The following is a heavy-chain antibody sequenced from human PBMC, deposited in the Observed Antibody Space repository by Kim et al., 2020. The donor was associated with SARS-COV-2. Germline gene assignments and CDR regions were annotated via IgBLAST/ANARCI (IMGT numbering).Heavy chain of an antibody. J-gene: IGHJ6*03. D-gene: IGHD3-10*01. Sequence: GGSLRLSCAASGFTFSSYAMSWVRQAPGKGLEWVSTIIINGGSTFYTDSVKDRFTISRDISKNTLYLQMNSLIADDTAVYYCAKGGGEYHSFYMEVWGKG. CDR3: AKGGGEYHSFYMEV. CDR1: GFTFSSYA. V-gene: IGHV3-23*01. CDR2: IIINGGST.